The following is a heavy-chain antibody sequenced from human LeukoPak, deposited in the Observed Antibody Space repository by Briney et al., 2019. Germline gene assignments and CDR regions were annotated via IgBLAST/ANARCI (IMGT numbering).Heavy chain of an antibody. CDR1: GYSFSNYW. CDR3: AKDLHYGSADY. J-gene: IGHJ4*02. CDR2: INPDGSTT. V-gene: IGHV3-74*01. Sequence: GESLKISCKGSGYSFSNYWIGWVRQDPGKGLVWVSFINPDGSTTNYADSVKGRFTISRDNAKNALYLQMNSLRAEDTAVYYCAKDLHYGSADYWGQGTLVTVSS. D-gene: IGHD3-10*01.